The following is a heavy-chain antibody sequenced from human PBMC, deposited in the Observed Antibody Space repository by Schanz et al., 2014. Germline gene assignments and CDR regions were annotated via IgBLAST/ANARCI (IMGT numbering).Heavy chain of an antibody. D-gene: IGHD3-10*01. CDR2: IKSDGSST. CDR3: AKYRGYYRVSGSYRELEY. V-gene: IGHV3-74*01. CDR1: GFTFSSYW. Sequence: VQLVESGGGLVQPGGSLRLSCAASGFTFSSYWMHWVRQVPGKGLVWVSRIKSDGSSTSYADSVKGRFTISRDNSKNTLYLQMNSLRPEDTAVYYCAKYRGYYRVSGSYRELEYWGQGTLVTVSS. J-gene: IGHJ4*02.